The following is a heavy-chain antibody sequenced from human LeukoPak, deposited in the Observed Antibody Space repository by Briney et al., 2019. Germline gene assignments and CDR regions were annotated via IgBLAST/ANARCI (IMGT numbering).Heavy chain of an antibody. V-gene: IGHV3-11*03. Sequence: GGSLRLSCAASGFTFTEYYMSWIRQAPGKGLEWVSYISSSNNFRNYADSVKGRFTISRDNAKNSLYLQMNSLRAEDTAVYYCSTPRYYDSNSDWFDNWGQGTMVIVSS. CDR2: ISSSNNFR. D-gene: IGHD3-22*01. CDR3: STPRYYDSNSDWFDN. J-gene: IGHJ3*02. CDR1: GFTFTEYY.